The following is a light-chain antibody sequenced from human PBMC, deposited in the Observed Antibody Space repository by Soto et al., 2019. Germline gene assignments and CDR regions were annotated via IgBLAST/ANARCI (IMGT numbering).Light chain of an antibody. Sequence: QSVLTQPPSASGTPGQRVTISCSGSSSNIGSNAVNCYQQLPGTAPKLLIYSNNQQPSGVPDRFSGSKSGTSASLAISGLQSEDEADYYCAAWDDSLNGVVFGGGTKVTVL. J-gene: IGLJ2*01. CDR3: AAWDDSLNGVV. CDR1: SSNIGSNA. CDR2: SNN. V-gene: IGLV1-44*01.